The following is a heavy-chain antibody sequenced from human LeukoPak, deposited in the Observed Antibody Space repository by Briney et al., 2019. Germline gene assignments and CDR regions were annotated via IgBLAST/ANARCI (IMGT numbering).Heavy chain of an antibody. CDR3: ATGLRYDSSGYYLPPPRVAFDI. V-gene: IGHV1-24*01. CDR2: FDPEDGET. CDR1: GYTLTELS. D-gene: IGHD3-22*01. J-gene: IGHJ3*02. Sequence: GASVKVSCKVSGYTLTELSMHWVRQAPGKGLEWMGGFDPEDGETIYAQKFQGRVTMTEDTSTDTAYMELSSLRSEDTAVYYCATGLRYDSSGYYLPPPRVAFDIWGQGTMVTVSS.